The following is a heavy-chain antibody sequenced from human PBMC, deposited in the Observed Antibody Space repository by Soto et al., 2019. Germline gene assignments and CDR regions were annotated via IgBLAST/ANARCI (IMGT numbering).Heavy chain of an antibody. Sequence: QVQLVESGGGVVQPGRSLRLSCAVSGFTVSTYGMHWVRQAPVRGLEWVAVISRDGGTKFYADFVKCRFPISKDNSRNTLFLEMNSLRGADLAIYYCTGEVASGYWGQGHLVTVSS. V-gene: IGHV3-30*03. CDR1: GFTVSTYG. CDR3: TGEVASGY. J-gene: IGHJ4*02. CDR2: ISRDGGTK. D-gene: IGHD2-8*02.